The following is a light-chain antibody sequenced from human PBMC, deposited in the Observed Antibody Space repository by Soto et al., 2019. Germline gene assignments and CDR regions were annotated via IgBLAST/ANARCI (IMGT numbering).Light chain of an antibody. Sequence: EIVLTQSPATLSLSPGERATLSCRASQSVSSYLAWYQQKPGHAPRLLIYDASNRATGIPARFSGSGSGTDFTLTISSLEPEDFAVYYCQQRSNFGPGTKVDIK. CDR2: DAS. J-gene: IGKJ3*01. CDR3: QQRSN. CDR1: QSVSSY. V-gene: IGKV3-11*01.